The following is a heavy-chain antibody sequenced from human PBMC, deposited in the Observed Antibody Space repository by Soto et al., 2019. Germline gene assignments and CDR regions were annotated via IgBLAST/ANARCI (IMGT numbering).Heavy chain of an antibody. J-gene: IGHJ4*02. CDR3: ASMGYHYGSGSYPLDY. CDR1: GVSISSYY. D-gene: IGHD3-10*01. V-gene: IGHV4-59*08. CDR2: MYNSGST. Sequence: QVQLQESGPGLVKPSETLSLTCTVSGVSISSYYWTWIRQPPGKGLEWIGFMYNSGSTHYNPSLKSRVTISLDTSKNQFSLNLRSVTAADTAVYYCASMGYHYGSGSYPLDYWGQGTLVTVSS.